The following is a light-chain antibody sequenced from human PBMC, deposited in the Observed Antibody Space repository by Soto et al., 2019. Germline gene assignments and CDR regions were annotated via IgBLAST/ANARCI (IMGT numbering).Light chain of an antibody. J-gene: IGLJ2*01. CDR2: EVN. Sequence: QSALTQPASVSGSPGQSITISCTGTSSDIGRYNYVSWFQQHPGKVPKLVIFEVNYRPSGVSDRFSGSKSGNTASLTITGLQAEDEADYYCSSFAGSPVVFGGGTKLTVL. CDR1: SSDIGRYNY. CDR3: SSFAGSPVV. V-gene: IGLV2-14*01.